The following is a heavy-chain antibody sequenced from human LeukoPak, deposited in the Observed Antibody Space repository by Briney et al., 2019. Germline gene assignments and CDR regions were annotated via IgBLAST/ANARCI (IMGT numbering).Heavy chain of an antibody. CDR2: INPNSGGT. J-gene: IGHJ4*02. CDR1: GYTFTGYY. D-gene: IGHD6-19*01. CDR3: ARGSIAVAGYFDY. V-gene: IGHV1-2*02. Sequence: ASVKVSCKASGYTFTGYYMHWVRQAPGQGLEWMGWINPNSGGTNYAQKFQGRVTMTRGTSISTAYMELSRLRSEDTAVYYCARGSIAVAGYFDYWGQGTLVTVSS.